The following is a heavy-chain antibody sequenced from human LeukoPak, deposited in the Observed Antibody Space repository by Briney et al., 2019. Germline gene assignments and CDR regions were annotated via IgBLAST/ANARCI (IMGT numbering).Heavy chain of an antibody. J-gene: IGHJ3*02. Sequence: PGESLRLSCAASGFTVNSNYMTWVRQAPGKGLEWVSVIYSGGNTYYADSVKGRFTISRHNSKNTLYLRMNSLRTEDTAVYYCARVSRGQLIDAFDIWGQGTMVTVSS. CDR3: ARVSRGQLIDAFDI. V-gene: IGHV3-53*04. D-gene: IGHD6-13*01. CDR1: GFTVNSNY. CDR2: IYSGGNT.